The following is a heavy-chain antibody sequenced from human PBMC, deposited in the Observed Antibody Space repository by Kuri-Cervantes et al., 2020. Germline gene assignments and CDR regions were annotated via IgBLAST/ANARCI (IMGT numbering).Heavy chain of an antibody. CDR1: GGSISSYY. CDR3: ARHFAGYSYGEGWFDP. Sequence: GSLRLSCTVSGGSISSYYWSWIRQPAGKGLEWIGRIYTSGSTNYNPSLKSRVTMSVDRSKNQFSLKLSSVTAADTAVYYCARHFAGYSYGEGWFDPWGQGTLVTVSS. D-gene: IGHD5-18*01. CDR2: IYTSGST. J-gene: IGHJ5*02. V-gene: IGHV4-4*07.